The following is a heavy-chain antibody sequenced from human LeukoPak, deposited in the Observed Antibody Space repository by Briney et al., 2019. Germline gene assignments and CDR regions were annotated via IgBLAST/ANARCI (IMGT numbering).Heavy chain of an antibody. D-gene: IGHD1-7*01. CDR1: GFTVSGSY. Sequence: GGSLRLSCAASGFTVSGSYMSWVRQTPGKGLEWVSVIYPGGSPYYADSMKGRFTLSRDNSKNTVSLQMNSLRAEDTAVCYCASESGTTNGGLDYWGQGTLVTVSS. CDR2: IYPGGSP. V-gene: IGHV3-53*01. CDR3: ASESGTTNGGLDY. J-gene: IGHJ4*02.